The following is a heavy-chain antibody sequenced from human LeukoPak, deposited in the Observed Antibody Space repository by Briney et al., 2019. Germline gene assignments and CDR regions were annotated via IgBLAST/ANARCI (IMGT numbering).Heavy chain of an antibody. D-gene: IGHD4-23*01. CDR2: NSGST. V-gene: IGHV4-59*08. CDR1: GGSISSYY. J-gene: IGHJ4*02. Sequence: KPSETLSLTCTVCGGSISSYYWSWIPQPPGKGLEWIGYNSGSTNYNPSLKSRVTISVDTSKNHFSLNLSSVTAADTAVYYCASHVVTTWGDYFDYWGQGTLVTVSS. CDR3: ASHVVTTWGDYFDY.